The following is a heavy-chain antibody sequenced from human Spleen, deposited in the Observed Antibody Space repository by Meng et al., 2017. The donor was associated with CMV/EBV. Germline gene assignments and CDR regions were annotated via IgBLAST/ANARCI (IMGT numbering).Heavy chain of an antibody. Sequence: SETLSLTCTVSGGSVSSGIYYWTWVRQPPGKGLEWIGYIYYSGSTSYNPSLDSRVTMSVDTSKNQFSLKLSSVTAADTAVYYCARGRITIFGVVTKEWFDPWGQGTLVTVSS. V-gene: IGHV4-30-4*08. CDR2: IYYSGST. CDR1: GGSVSSGIYY. J-gene: IGHJ5*02. CDR3: ARGRITIFGVVTKEWFDP. D-gene: IGHD3-3*01.